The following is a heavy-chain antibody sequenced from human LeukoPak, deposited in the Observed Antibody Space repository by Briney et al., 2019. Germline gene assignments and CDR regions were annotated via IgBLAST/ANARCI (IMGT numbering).Heavy chain of an antibody. J-gene: IGHJ4*02. Sequence: GGSLRLSCAASGFTFSSYGMHWVRQAPGKGLEWVAVIWYDGTNKYYADSVKGRFTISRDNSKNTLFLQMNGLRVEDTAVYYCARAAYDSSGYLTLWGQGTLVTVSS. V-gene: IGHV3-33*01. CDR3: ARAAYDSSGYLTL. D-gene: IGHD3-22*01. CDR2: IWYDGTNK. CDR1: GFTFSSYG.